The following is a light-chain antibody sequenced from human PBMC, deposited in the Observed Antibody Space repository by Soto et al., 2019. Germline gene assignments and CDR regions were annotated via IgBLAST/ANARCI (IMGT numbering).Light chain of an antibody. CDR2: DAS. CDR1: QNIDSR. Sequence: DLQMAQSPSTLSASVGDRVTITCRASQNIDSRLAWYQQKPGKAPKLLVYDASTLERGVTSTFSGSGSGTDFTLTISNLQPEDFATYYCQQYNSFSLFTFGPGTKVETK. J-gene: IGKJ3*01. CDR3: QQYNSFSLFT. V-gene: IGKV1-5*01.